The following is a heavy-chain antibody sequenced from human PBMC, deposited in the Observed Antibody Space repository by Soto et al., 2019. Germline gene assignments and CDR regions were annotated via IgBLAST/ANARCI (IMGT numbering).Heavy chain of an antibody. CDR3: ARSHYTYGLLIDY. Sequence: SETLSLTCSVPGGSVTAHYLTWIRQPPGKGLQWIGNVYWTGSTFSHPSLTSRVFISVDTSKNEFSLRLTSVTAADTAVYYCARSHYTYGLLIDYWGPGTLVTVSS. V-gene: IGHV4-59*04. D-gene: IGHD2-8*01. J-gene: IGHJ4*02. CDR1: GGSVTAHY. CDR2: VYWTGST.